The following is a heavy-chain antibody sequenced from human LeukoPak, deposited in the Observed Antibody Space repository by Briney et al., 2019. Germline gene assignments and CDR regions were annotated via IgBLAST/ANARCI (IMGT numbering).Heavy chain of an antibody. CDR1: GFTFSSYA. CDR2: ISGSGGST. V-gene: IGHV3-23*01. Sequence: GGSLRLSCAASGFTFSSYAMSWVRQAPGKGLEWVSAISGSGGSTYYADSVKGRFTISRDNSKNTLYLQMNSLRAEDTAVYYCAKDREFPYYDFWSGPTMDVWGKGTTVTVSS. J-gene: IGHJ6*03. CDR3: AKDREFPYYDFWSGPTMDV. D-gene: IGHD3-3*01.